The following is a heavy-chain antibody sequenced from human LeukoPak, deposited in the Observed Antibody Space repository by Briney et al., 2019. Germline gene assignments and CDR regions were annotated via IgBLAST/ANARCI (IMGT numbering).Heavy chain of an antibody. Sequence: GASVKVSCKASGYTFTSYGISWVRQAPGQGLEWMGWISAYNGNTNYAQKLQGRVTMTTDTSTSTAYMELRSQRSDDTAVYYCARVVSRYYDILTPSGFDPWGQGTLVTVSS. D-gene: IGHD3-9*01. CDR3: ARVVSRYYDILTPSGFDP. CDR2: ISAYNGNT. CDR1: GYTFTSYG. J-gene: IGHJ5*02. V-gene: IGHV1-18*01.